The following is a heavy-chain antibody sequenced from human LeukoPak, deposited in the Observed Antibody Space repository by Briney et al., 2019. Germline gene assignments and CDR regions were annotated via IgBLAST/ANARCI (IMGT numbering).Heavy chain of an antibody. D-gene: IGHD5-18*01. CDR3: AKDHDEQYTYGPFDY. Sequence: GGSLRLSCAASGFTFDDYAMHWVRQAPGKGLEWVSLISGDGGSTYYADSVKGRFTISRDNSKNSLYLQMSNLRTEDTALYYCAKDHDEQYTYGPFDYWGQGTLVTVSS. J-gene: IGHJ4*02. CDR1: GFTFDDYA. CDR2: ISGDGGST. V-gene: IGHV3-43*02.